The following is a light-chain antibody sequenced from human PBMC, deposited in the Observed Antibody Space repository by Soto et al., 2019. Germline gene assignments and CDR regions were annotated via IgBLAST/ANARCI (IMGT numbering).Light chain of an antibody. CDR2: AAS. CDR1: QSISSD. V-gene: IGKV1-39*01. J-gene: IGKJ1*01. CDR3: QQSYSTPRT. Sequence: DIQMTQSPSSVSASVGDRITITCRASQSISSDLNWYQQKPGKAPKLLIYAASSLQSGVPSRFSGSGSGTDFTLTIRSLQPEDFATYYCQQSYSTPRTFGQGTKVEIK.